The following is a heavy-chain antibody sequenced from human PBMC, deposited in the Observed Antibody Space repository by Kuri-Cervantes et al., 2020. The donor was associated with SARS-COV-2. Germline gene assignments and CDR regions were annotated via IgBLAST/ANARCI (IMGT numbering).Heavy chain of an antibody. CDR3: ARSHYDFWSGYSYYYYYYMDV. J-gene: IGHJ6*03. Sequence: ASVKVSCKASGYTFTSYGISWVRQAPGQGLEWMGWISAYNGNTNYAQKLQGRVTMTTDTSTSTAYMELRSLRSDDTAVYYCARSHYDFWSGYSYYYYYYMDVCGKAIT. V-gene: IGHV1-18*01. CDR2: ISAYNGNT. D-gene: IGHD3-3*01. CDR1: GYTFTSYG.